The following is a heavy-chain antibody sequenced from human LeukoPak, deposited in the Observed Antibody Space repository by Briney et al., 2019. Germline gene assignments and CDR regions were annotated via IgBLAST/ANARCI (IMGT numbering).Heavy chain of an antibody. CDR1: GFTFDDYA. J-gene: IGHJ6*02. Sequence: GGSLRLSCTASGFTFDDYAMHWVRQAPGKGLEWVSGISWNSGSIGYADSVKGRFTISRDNAKNSLYLQMNSLRAEDTALYYCAKDMVFGGDSNYGMDVWGQGTTVTVSS. D-gene: IGHD3-10*01. CDR2: ISWNSGSI. V-gene: IGHV3-9*01. CDR3: AKDMVFGGDSNYGMDV.